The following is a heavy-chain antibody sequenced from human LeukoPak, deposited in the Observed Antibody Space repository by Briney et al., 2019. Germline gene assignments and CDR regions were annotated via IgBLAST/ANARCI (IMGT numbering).Heavy chain of an antibody. J-gene: IGHJ4*02. V-gene: IGHV4-59*01. D-gene: IGHD4-17*01. CDR3: ARADGDYVDY. CDR2: IYYSGST. Sequence: SETLSLTCTVSGGSISSYYWSWVRQPPGKGLEWIGYIYYSGSTNYNPSLKSRVTISVDTSKNQFSLKLSSVTAADTAVYYCARADGDYVDYWGQGTLVTVSS. CDR1: GGSISSYY.